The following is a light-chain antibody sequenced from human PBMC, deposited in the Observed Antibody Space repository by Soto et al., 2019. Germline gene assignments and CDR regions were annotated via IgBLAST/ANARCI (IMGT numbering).Light chain of an antibody. CDR3: QKYNSAPFT. CDR1: QAINNN. V-gene: IGKV1-27*01. Sequence: DIQMTQSPSSLSASVGDRVTITCRACQAINNNLAWYQQKPGQLPRLLIQAASTLQSGVPSRFSGTKSGTEFTLTISSLQTEDVATYYCQKYNSAPFTFGPGTKVAIK. J-gene: IGKJ3*01. CDR2: AAS.